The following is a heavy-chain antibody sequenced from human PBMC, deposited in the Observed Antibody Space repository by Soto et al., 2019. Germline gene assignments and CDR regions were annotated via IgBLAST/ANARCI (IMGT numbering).Heavy chain of an antibody. CDR3: ATDASEYLWEYYFDF. CDR1: GFSFSSYG. CDR2: ISHDGSND. Sequence: GGSLRLSCAASGFSFSSYGMHWVRQAPAKGLEWVAFISHDGSNDYYADSVKGRYTISRDNSKNTVYLQMNSLRAEDTAVYYCATDASEYLWEYYFDFWGQGTLVTVSS. V-gene: IGHV3-30*03. D-gene: IGHD3-16*01. J-gene: IGHJ4*02.